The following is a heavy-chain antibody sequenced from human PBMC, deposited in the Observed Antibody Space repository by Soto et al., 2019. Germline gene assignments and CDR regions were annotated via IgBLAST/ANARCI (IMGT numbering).Heavy chain of an antibody. D-gene: IGHD3-10*01. CDR1: GFTFDYYW. CDR2: VHSDGTTT. J-gene: IGHJ3*01. CDR3: ARGDRGGFDL. Sequence: EVQLVESGGGLVQPGESLRLSCAASGFTFDYYWMHWVRQAPGKGLVWVSRVHSDGTTTTYADSVKGRFTISRDNARNTVSLQMSSRRAEDTGLYYCARGDRGGFDLWGHGTVVTVSS. V-gene: IGHV3-74*01.